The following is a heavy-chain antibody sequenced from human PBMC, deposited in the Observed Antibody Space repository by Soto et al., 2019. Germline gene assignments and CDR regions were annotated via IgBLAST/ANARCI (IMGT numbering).Heavy chain of an antibody. V-gene: IGHV3-48*01. CDR3: ARGGYDDAFDI. J-gene: IGHJ3*02. Sequence: LRLSCAASGFTFSSYSMNWVRQAPGKGLEWVSYISSSSSTIYYADSVKGRFTISRDNAKNSLYLQMNSLRAEDTAVYYCARGGYDDAFDIWGQGTMVTVSS. CDR2: ISSSSSTI. CDR1: GFTFSSYS. D-gene: IGHD5-12*01.